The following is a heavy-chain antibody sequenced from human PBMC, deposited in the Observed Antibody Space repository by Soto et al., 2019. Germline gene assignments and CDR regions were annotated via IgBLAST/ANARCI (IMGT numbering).Heavy chain of an antibody. V-gene: IGHV1-18*01. D-gene: IGHD3-10*01. J-gene: IGHJ4*02. Sequence: QVQLVQSGAEVKKPGASVKVSCKASGYTFTSYGISWVRQAPGQGLEWMGWISAYNGNTNYAQKLQGRVTMTTDTSTSTAYMELRSLRSDDTAVYYCARIPARSGELPTERLFDYWGQGTLVTVSS. CDR3: ARIPARSGELPTERLFDY. CDR1: GYTFTSYG. CDR2: ISAYNGNT.